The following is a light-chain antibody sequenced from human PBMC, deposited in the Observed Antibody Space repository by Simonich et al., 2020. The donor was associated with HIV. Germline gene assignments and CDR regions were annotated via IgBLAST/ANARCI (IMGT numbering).Light chain of an antibody. CDR1: QSVRSN. CDR2: GAS. J-gene: IGKJ4*01. V-gene: IGKV3-15*01. Sequence: EVVMTQSPATLSVSPGERATLSCRASQSVRSNLAWYQQKPGQAPRLLIYGASTRATDIPARFSGSGSGTDFTFTISSLQPEDIATYYCQQFDNLPPSTFGGGTKVEIK. CDR3: QQFDNLPPST.